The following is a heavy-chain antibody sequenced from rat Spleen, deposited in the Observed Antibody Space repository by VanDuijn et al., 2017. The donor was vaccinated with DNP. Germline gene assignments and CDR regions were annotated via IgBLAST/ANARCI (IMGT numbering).Heavy chain of an antibody. J-gene: IGHJ2*01. D-gene: IGHD1-7*01. CDR3: AXXVLXXXVWXX. V-gene: IGHV5-22*01. CDR2: ISYDGRTT. Sequence: DVQLVESGGGLVQPGRSLTLSCAASGFTFSGYYMAWVRQTPTKGLEWVAYISYDGRTTYHGDSVRGRFTIARDVATSTLYLQINGLRSEDMGXXXCAXXVLXXXVWXXXGHGVXXXVSS. CDR1: GFTFSGYY.